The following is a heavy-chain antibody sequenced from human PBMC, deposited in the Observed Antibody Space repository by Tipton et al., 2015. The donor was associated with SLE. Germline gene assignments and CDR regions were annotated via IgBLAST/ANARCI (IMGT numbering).Heavy chain of an antibody. J-gene: IGHJ1*01. Sequence: TLSLTCTVSGGSINTYYWSWIRQPPGKGLEWIGYMNAGGISKYKPSLKSRVTISVDTSKNQFSLNLNSVTAADTARYYCAREFCIGGNCYFDHWAEAALVTVSS. CDR2: MNAGGIS. D-gene: IGHD3-16*01. CDR3: AREFCIGGNCYFDH. V-gene: IGHV4-59*01. CDR1: GGSINTYY.